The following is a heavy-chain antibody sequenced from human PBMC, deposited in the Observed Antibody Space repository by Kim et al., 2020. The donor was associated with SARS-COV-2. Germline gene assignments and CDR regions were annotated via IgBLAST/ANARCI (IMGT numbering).Heavy chain of an antibody. CDR3: AKYFWVEKEQFDP. D-gene: IGHD3-3*01. CDR1: EFTFSRHV. V-gene: IGHV3-23*01. CDR2: IRVSVDST. Sequence: GGSLRLSCTASEFTFSRHVMSWVRQAPGKGLEWVSSIRVSVDSTYYADSVEGRFTISRDDSKNILYLEMNSLRVDDTAVYYCAKYFWVEKEQFDPWGQGTLVTVSS. J-gene: IGHJ5*02.